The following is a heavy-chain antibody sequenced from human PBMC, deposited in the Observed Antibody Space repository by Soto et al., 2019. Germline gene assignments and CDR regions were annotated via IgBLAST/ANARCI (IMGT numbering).Heavy chain of an antibody. V-gene: IGHV1-46*03. CDR2: INPSGDST. J-gene: IGHJ4*02. CDR3: ARVYCSDGSCYSIDY. CDR1: GYTFTSYY. D-gene: IGHD2-15*01. Sequence: QVQLVQSGAEVKKPGASVKVSCKASGYTFTSYYMHWVRQAPGQGLEWMGIINPSGDSTYAQKFRGRLTMPGGTSTSTIAMELSSLRSEDTAVYYCARVYCSDGSCYSIDYWGQGTLVTVSS.